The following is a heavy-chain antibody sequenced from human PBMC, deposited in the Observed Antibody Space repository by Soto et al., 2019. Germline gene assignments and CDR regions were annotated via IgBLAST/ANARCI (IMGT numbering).Heavy chain of an antibody. CDR1: GGSISSSSYY. CDR2: IYYSGST. Sequence: PSETLSLTCTVSGGSISSSSYYWGWIRQPPGKGLEWIGSIYYSGSTYYNPSLKSRVTISVDTSKNQFSLKLSSVTAADTAVYYCAMTPDYDILTGWFDYWGQGTLVTVSS. D-gene: IGHD3-9*01. CDR3: AMTPDYDILTGWFDY. V-gene: IGHV4-39*01. J-gene: IGHJ4*02.